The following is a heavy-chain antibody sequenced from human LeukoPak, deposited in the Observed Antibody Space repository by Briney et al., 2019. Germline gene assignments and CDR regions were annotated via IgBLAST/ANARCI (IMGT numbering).Heavy chain of an antibody. CDR3: ATGLTTVVPYYYYGMDV. D-gene: IGHD4-23*01. J-gene: IGHJ6*02. V-gene: IGHV1-24*01. CDR2: FDPEDGET. Sequence: GASVKVSCKVSGYTLTELSMHWVRQAPGKGLEWMGGFDPEDGETIYAQKFQGRVTMTEDTSTDTAYMELSSLRSEDTAVYYCATGLTTVVPYYYYGMDVWGQGTTVTVSS. CDR1: GYTLTELS.